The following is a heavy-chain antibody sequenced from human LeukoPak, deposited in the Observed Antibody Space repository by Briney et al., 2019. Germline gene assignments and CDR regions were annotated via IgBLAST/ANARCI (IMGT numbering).Heavy chain of an antibody. CDR3: ARLSAGIYWSVKDY. J-gene: IGHJ4*02. V-gene: IGHV4-34*01. CDR2: INHSGST. Sequence: KSSETLSLTCAVYGGSFSGYYWSWIRQPPGKGLEWIVEINHSGSTNYNPSLKSRVTISVDTSKNQSSLKLSSVTAADTAVYYCARLSAGIYWSVKDYWGQGTLVTVSS. CDR1: GGSFSGYY. D-gene: IGHD3-3*01.